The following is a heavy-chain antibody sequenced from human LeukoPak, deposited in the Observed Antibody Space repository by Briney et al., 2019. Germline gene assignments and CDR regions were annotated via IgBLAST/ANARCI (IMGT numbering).Heavy chain of an antibody. D-gene: IGHD4-11*01. J-gene: IGHJ4*02. CDR1: GFTFNTYG. Sequence: GGSLRLSCAASGFTFNTYGMHWVRQAPGKGLEWVAVISYDGSNKYYVDPVKGRFTISRDNSKNTLYLQMNSLKTEDTAVYYCTTWVPYSNYRGVDYWGQGTLVTVSS. V-gene: IGHV3-30*03. CDR3: TTWVPYSNYRGVDY. CDR2: ISYDGSNK.